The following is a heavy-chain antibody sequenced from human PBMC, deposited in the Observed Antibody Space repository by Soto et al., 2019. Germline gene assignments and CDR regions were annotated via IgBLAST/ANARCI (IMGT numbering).Heavy chain of an antibody. CDR2: ISGSGGER. CDR1: GFTFRTYG. J-gene: IGHJ4*02. D-gene: IGHD6-19*01. Sequence: PGGSLRLSCAASGFTFRTYGMTWVRQAPGKGLEWVSGISGSGGERYYGDSGEGRFSISRDNSENTLFLQIHSLRAEDTAIYYCEKDKLNDSGRFDYWGQGTLVTVSS. V-gene: IGHV3-23*01. CDR3: EKDKLNDSGRFDY.